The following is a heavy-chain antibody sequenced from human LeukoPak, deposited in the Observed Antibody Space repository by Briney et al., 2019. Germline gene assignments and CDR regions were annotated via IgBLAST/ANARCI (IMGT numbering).Heavy chain of an antibody. CDR1: GGTFSSYA. J-gene: IGHJ4*02. CDR3: AREAAGDYLPGH. Sequence: SVKVSCKASGGTFSSYAISWVRQAPGQGLEWMGRIIPIFGTANYAQKFQGRVTITTDESTSTAYMELSSLRSEDTAVYSCAREAAGDYLPGHWGQGTLVTVSS. D-gene: IGHD4-17*01. CDR2: IIPIFGTA. V-gene: IGHV1-69*05.